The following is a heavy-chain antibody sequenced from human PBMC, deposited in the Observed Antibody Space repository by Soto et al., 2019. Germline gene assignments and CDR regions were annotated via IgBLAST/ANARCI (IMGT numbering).Heavy chain of an antibody. J-gene: IGHJ4*02. CDR1: VGCISSYY. V-gene: IGHV4-39*01. D-gene: IGHD6-13*01. CDR3: ARHKDTSSRYLLPDY. CDR2: VYYRGNT. Sequence: ETLSLTFTFSVGCISSYYVCWIRQPPGKGLECIGSVYYRGNTYYNPSLKSRVTTSVDTSKNQFSLKLYSVTAADTALYYCARHKDTSSRYLLPDYWGQGTLVTVSS.